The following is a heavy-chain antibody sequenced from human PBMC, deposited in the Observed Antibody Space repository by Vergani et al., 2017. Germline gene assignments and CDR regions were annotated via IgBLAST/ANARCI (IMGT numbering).Heavy chain of an antibody. CDR3: ARVLPAEATKYYFDY. J-gene: IGHJ4*02. D-gene: IGHD2-2*01. V-gene: IGHV4-30-4*01. Sequence: QVQLQESGPGLVKPSQTLSLTCTVSGGSISSGDYYWSWIRQPPGKGLEWIGYIYYSGSTYYNPSLKSRVTISVDTSKNQFSLKLSSVTAADTAVYYCARVLPAEATKYYFDYWGQGTLVTVSS. CDR2: IYYSGST. CDR1: GGSISSGDYY.